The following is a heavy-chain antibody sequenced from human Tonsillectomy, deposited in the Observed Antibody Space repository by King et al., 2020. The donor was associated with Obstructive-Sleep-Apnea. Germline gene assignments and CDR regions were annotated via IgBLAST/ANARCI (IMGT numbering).Heavy chain of an antibody. V-gene: IGHV4-4*02. CDR1: GGSISSSNW. Sequence: QLQESGPGLVKPSGTLSLNCSVSGGSISSSNWWSWVRQPPGKELEWIGEIYHSGSTNYNPSLKSRVTISLDKSKNQFSLNLSSVTAADTAVYYCATGSYYYDSSGRGAFDMWGQGTMVTVSS. CDR2: IYHSGST. J-gene: IGHJ3*02. D-gene: IGHD3-22*01. CDR3: ATGSYYYDSSGRGAFDM.